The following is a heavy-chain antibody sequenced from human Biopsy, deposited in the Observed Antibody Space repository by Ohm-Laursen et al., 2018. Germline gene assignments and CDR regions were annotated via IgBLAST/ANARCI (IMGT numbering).Heavy chain of an antibody. CDR2: NIPILGTG. Sequence: ALVKVSCKAPGGTFSNYGVNWVRRAPGQGLEWLGGNIPILGTGNYAQKFQDRVTVAADTSTSTATMELRSLRSDDTAVYYCATKLTGYFHHWGQGTLVIVSS. CDR1: GGTFSNYG. V-gene: IGHV1-69*06. D-gene: IGHD3-9*01. J-gene: IGHJ1*01. CDR3: ATKLTGYFHH.